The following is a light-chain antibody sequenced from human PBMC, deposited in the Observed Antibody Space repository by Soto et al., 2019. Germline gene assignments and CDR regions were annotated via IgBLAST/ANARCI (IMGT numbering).Light chain of an antibody. CDR2: KAS. V-gene: IGKV1-5*03. Sequence: DIPINQSPSTLSAYVGCRFSITFLASQSISGWLAWHQHKPGKAPKLLIYKASSLERGVPSRFSGSGSGTEFTLTISSLQPDDFATHSCQQYNSYSTFGPGGKVEIK. J-gene: IGKJ1*01. CDR3: QQYNSYST. CDR1: QSISGW.